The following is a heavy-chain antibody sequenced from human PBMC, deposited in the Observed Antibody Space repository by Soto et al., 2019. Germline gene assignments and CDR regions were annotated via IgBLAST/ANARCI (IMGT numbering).Heavy chain of an antibody. CDR3: ARQRQGAAVRYYYYMDV. V-gene: IGHV4-59*08. CDR1: GGSISSYY. Sequence: SETLSLTCTVSGGSISSYYWRWIRQPPGKGLEWIWYIYYSGSTNYNPSLKSRVTISVDTSKNQFSLKLSSVTAADTAVYYCARQRQGAAVRYYYYMDVWGKGTTVTVSS. D-gene: IGHD3-10*02. J-gene: IGHJ6*03. CDR2: IYYSGST.